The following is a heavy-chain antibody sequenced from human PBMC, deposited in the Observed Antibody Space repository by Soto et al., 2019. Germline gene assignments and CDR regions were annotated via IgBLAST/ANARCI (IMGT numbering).Heavy chain of an antibody. J-gene: IGHJ4*02. Sequence: SETLSLTCTVSGGSVTSGSYYWSWIRQPPGKGLEWIGYIYNSGSTTYNPSLKSRVTISVDTSKRQISLKLSSVTAADTAVYYCAKDQGIAVAVFDYWGRGTLVTVSS. CDR2: IYNSGST. CDR1: GGSVTSGSYY. D-gene: IGHD6-19*01. V-gene: IGHV4-61*01. CDR3: AKDQGIAVAVFDY.